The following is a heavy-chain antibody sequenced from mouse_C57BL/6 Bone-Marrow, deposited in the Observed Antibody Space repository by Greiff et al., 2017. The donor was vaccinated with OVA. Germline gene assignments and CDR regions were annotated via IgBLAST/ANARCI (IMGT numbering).Heavy chain of an antibody. J-gene: IGHJ2*01. CDR3: ARSGYSNYPDY. CDR1: GYTFPRYW. Sequence: VPLQQSGAELVKPGASVKLSCQASGYTFPRYWMPWVKQRPGQGLEWIGMIHPNSGSTNYNEKFKSKATLTVDKSSSTAYMQLSSLTSEDSAVYYCARSGYSNYPDYWGQGTTLTVSS. V-gene: IGHV1-64*01. D-gene: IGHD2-5*01. CDR2: IHPNSGST.